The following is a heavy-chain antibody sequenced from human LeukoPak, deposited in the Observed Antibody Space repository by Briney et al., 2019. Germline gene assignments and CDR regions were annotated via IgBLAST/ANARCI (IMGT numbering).Heavy chain of an antibody. CDR3: AREGGYSYGYDY. Sequence: GGSLRLSCVVSGFTFNSYSMNWVRQAPGKGLEWVSSISSTSNYIYYADSVRGRFTISRDSAKNSLFLQMNRLRAEDTAVCYCAREGGYSYGYDYWGQGTLVTVSS. J-gene: IGHJ4*02. V-gene: IGHV3-21*01. CDR1: GFTFNSYS. D-gene: IGHD5-18*01. CDR2: ISSTSNYI.